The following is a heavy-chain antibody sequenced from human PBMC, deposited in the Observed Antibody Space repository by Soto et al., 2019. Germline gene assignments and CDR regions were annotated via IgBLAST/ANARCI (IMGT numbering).Heavy chain of an antibody. CDR2: IIPILGIA. CDR3: ARDTVTTHPLRYYYYYMDV. Sequence: GASVKVSCKASGGTFSSYTISWVRQAPGQGLEWMGRIIPILGIANYAQKFQGRVTITADKSTSTAYMELSSLRSEDTAVYYCARDTVTTHPLRYYYYYMDVWGKGTTVTVSS. D-gene: IGHD4-4*01. J-gene: IGHJ6*03. V-gene: IGHV1-69*04. CDR1: GGTFSSYT.